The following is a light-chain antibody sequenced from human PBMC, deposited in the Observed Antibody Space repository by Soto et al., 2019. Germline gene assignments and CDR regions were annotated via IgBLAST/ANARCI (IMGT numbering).Light chain of an antibody. V-gene: IGKV3-20*01. Sequence: EIVLTQSTGTLSLSPGERATLSCRASQSVSSSYLAWYQQKPGQAPRLLIYGASSRATGIPDRFSGSGSGTDFTLTISRLEPEAFAVYYCQQYGSSPPLTFGGGTKVEIK. CDR3: QQYGSSPPLT. J-gene: IGKJ4*01. CDR2: GAS. CDR1: QSVSSSY.